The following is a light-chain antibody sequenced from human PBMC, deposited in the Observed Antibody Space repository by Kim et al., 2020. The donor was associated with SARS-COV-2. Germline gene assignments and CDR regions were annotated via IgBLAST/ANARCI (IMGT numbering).Light chain of an antibody. Sequence: DIQMTQSPSTLSASVGDRVTITCRASQSINPWLAWYQQKPGKAPKVLIFKESTLASGVPSRFSGSDSGAEFTLTISSLQPDDFATYYRQQYQSFPYTFGQGTKLEIK. CDR1: QSINPW. CDR2: KES. CDR3: QQYQSFPYT. V-gene: IGKV1-5*03. J-gene: IGKJ2*01.